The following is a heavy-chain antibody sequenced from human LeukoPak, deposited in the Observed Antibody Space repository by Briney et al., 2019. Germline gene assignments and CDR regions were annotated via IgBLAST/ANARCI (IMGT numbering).Heavy chain of an antibody. J-gene: IGHJ4*02. CDR3: ARESSSWNYFDY. D-gene: IGHD6-13*01. V-gene: IGHV1-69*05. CDR1: GYTFTGYY. CDR2: IIPIFGTA. Sequence: SVKVSCKASGYTFTGYYMHWVRQAPGQGLEWMGGIIPIFGTANYAQKFQGRVTITTDESTSTAYMELSSLRSEDTAVYYCARESSSWNYFDYWGQGTLVTVSS.